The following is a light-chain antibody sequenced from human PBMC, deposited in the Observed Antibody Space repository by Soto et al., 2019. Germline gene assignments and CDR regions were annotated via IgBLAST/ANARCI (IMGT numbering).Light chain of an antibody. CDR1: QSINSY. CDR3: QQSYTTPLT. Sequence: DIQMTQSLSSLSASVGDRVTITCRASQSINSYLNWYQQKPGKAPKLLIYAASSLRSGVPSRFSGSGSGTDFTLTISSLQLEDFATYYCQQSYTTPLTFGGGTKVEIK. V-gene: IGKV1-39*01. CDR2: AAS. J-gene: IGKJ4*01.